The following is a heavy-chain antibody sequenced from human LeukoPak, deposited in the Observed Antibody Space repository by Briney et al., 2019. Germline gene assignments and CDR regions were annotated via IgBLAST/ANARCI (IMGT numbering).Heavy chain of an antibody. CDR1: GFTFSSYG. D-gene: IGHD3-10*01. Sequence: PGRSLRLSCAASGFTFSSYGMHWVRQAPGKGLEWVAVISYDGSNKYYADSVKGRFTISRDNSKNTLYLQMNSLRAEDTAVYYCARDPGMVLLWFGEPSYGMDVWGQGTTVTVSS. CDR3: ARDPGMVLLWFGEPSYGMDV. J-gene: IGHJ6*02. V-gene: IGHV3-30*03. CDR2: ISYDGSNK.